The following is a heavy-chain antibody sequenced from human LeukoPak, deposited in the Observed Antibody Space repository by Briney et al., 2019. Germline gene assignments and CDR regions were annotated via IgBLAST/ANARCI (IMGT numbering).Heavy chain of an antibody. CDR2: INPNSGGT. CDR3: ARERRLLWMVSFDY. V-gene: IGHV1-2*02. CDR1: GYTFTVYY. J-gene: IGHJ4*02. Sequence: ASVKVSCKSSGYTFTVYYMHWVRQAPGQGLEWMGWINPNSGGTNYAQKFQGRVTMTRDTSISTAYMELSRLRSDDTAVYYCARERRLLWMVSFDYWGQGTLVTVSS. D-gene: IGHD3-10*01.